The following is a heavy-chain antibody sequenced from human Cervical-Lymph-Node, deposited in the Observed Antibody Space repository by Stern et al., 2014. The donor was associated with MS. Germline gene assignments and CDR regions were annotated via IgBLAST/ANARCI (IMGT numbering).Heavy chain of an antibody. CDR3: AIDSDSSGRYFAY. D-gene: IGHD3-22*01. Sequence: VQLVESGAEVKKPGSSVKVSCKSSGGTFSSYAISWVRQAPGQGLEWVGGIIPFFGKANYAQKFQGSVTITTDKSTSTAYMELSSLRSEDTAVYFCAIDSDSSGRYFAYWGQGTLVTVSS. J-gene: IGHJ4*02. CDR2: IIPFFGKA. CDR1: GGTFSSYA. V-gene: IGHV1-69*06.